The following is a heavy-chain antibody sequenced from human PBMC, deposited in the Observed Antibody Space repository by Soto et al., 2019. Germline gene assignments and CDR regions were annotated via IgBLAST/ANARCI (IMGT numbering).Heavy chain of an antibody. J-gene: IGHJ4*02. V-gene: IGHV3-9*02. CDR2: LSWDRSTV. CDR3: AVSSPDIVVLPSSIYFTS. Sequence: GGSLRLSCVASGSSSDPFTMHWVRELPGKGLEWVAGLSWDRSTVSYADSVQGRFTISRDHAKNSVDLLMDSLRPDDTALYFCAVSSPDIVVLPSSIYFTSWGPGTQVTVSS. D-gene: IGHD2-15*01. CDR1: GSSSDPFT.